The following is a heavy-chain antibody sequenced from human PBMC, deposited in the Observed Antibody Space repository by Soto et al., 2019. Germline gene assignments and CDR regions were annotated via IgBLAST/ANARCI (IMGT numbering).Heavy chain of an antibody. CDR2: INPSIDTT. J-gene: IGHJ4*02. D-gene: IGHD3-10*01. V-gene: IGHV1-46*01. CDR3: ARASPLSASGRSKYGTPMFPDY. Sequence: QVQLVQSGAEVKKPGASVKISCKASGYTFTTSYMHWVRQAPGQGLEWMGIINPSIDTTTYAQRIRSRVTMTRATSTSTFYMELSVLRSEDTASYSCARASPLSASGRSKYGTPMFPDYRGKGTLVTVYS. CDR1: GYTFTTSY.